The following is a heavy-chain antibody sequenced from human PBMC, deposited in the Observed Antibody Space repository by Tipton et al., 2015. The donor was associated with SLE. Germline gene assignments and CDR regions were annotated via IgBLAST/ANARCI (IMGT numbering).Heavy chain of an antibody. D-gene: IGHD1-26*01. V-gene: IGHV3-21*04. J-gene: IGHJ4*02. CDR3: AKGGSGTYLIDYFFDY. CDR1: GFTFSSYS. CDR2: ISGSSNYI. Sequence: SLRLSCAASGFTFSSYSMNWVRQAPGKGLEWVSSISGSSNYIYYTDSVKGRFTVSRDNAKNSLYLQMNSLRAEDTAVYYCAKGGSGTYLIDYFFDYWGQGTLVTVSS.